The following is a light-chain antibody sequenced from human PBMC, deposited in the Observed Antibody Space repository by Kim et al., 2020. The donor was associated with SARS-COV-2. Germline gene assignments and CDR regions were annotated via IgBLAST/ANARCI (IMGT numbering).Light chain of an antibody. CDR3: SAWDSRLSAWV. CDR2: RSN. Sequence: QTATLTCTGRSNDVGNEGATWLQQHQGHPPKLLSSRSNNRPSGISERFSASRSGDTASLTITGLQPEDEADYYCSAWDSRLSAWVFGGGTKLTVL. CDR1: SNDVGNEG. V-gene: IGLV10-54*01. J-gene: IGLJ3*02.